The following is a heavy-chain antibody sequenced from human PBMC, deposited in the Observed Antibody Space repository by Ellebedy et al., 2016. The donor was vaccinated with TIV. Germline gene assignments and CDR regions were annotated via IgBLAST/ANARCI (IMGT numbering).Heavy chain of an antibody. CDR2: ISSSGSSM. D-gene: IGHD1-1*01. V-gene: IGHV3-48*04. CDR3: ARDTGTTPYFDY. J-gene: IGHJ4*02. Sequence: GGSLRLSCAASGFTFSGYSMNWVRQAPGKGLEWVSHISSSGSSMYYADSVKGRFTISRDNARNSLYLQMNALSAEDTAVYYCARDTGTTPYFDYWGQGALVTVSS. CDR1: GFTFSGYS.